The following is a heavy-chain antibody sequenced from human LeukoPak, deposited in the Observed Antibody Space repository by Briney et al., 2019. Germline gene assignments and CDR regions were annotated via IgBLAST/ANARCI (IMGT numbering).Heavy chain of an antibody. CDR1: GFTFSSYS. Sequence: GGSLRLSCAASGFTFSSYSMNWVRQAPGKGLEWVSSISSNSSYIYYADSVKGRFTISRDNAKNSLYLQMNSLRAEDTAVYYCARDNFSGSNGYWGQGTLVTVSS. D-gene: IGHD5-12*01. J-gene: IGHJ4*02. CDR2: ISSNSSYI. V-gene: IGHV3-21*01. CDR3: ARDNFSGSNGY.